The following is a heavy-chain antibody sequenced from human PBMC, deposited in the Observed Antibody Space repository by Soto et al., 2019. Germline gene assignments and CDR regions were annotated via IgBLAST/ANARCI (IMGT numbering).Heavy chain of an antibody. D-gene: IGHD5-12*01. Sequence: GASVKVSCKASGYNFNSYGVPWVRQAPGQGLEWMGWISGYNGDLMYAEKVEGRVTMTTDTSTSTAYMELTSLRSDDTAAYFCAREVDIVPTPGGDYWGQGTLVTVSS. J-gene: IGHJ4*02. CDR1: GYNFNSYG. CDR2: ISGYNGDL. CDR3: AREVDIVPTPGGDY. V-gene: IGHV1-18*04.